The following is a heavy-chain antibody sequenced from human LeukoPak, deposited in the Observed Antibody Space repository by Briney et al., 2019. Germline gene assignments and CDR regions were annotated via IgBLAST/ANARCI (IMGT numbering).Heavy chain of an antibody. J-gene: IGHJ4*02. Sequence: SETLSLTCAVSGGSISSGGYSWSWIRQPPGRGLEWIGEVNHSGNTAYNPSLKRRVTISVDTSKNQFSLKLRSVTAADTAVYYCATRTSGLDYWGQGNLVTVSS. D-gene: IGHD1-14*01. CDR1: GGSISSGGYS. V-gene: IGHV4-30-2*01. CDR2: VNHSGNT. CDR3: ATRTSGLDY.